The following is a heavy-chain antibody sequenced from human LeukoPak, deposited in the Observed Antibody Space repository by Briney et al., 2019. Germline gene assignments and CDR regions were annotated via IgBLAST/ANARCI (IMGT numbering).Heavy chain of an antibody. CDR3: ARTIEANIAAAANREAYYFDY. Sequence: SETLSLTCTVSGGSISSYYWSWIRQPAGKGLEWVGRIYTSGSTNYNPSLKSRVTMSVDTSKNQFSLKPSSVTAADTAVYYCARTIEANIAAAANREAYYFDYWGQGTLVTVSS. CDR1: GGSISSYY. CDR2: IYTSGST. J-gene: IGHJ4*02. V-gene: IGHV4-4*07. D-gene: IGHD6-13*01.